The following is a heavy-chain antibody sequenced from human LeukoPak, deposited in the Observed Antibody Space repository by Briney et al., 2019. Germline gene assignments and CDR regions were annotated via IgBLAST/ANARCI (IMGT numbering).Heavy chain of an antibody. CDR2: IYASGST. D-gene: IGHD6-19*01. J-gene: IGHJ4*02. CDR1: GGSLSSGSYY. Sequence: SETLSLTCTVSGGSLSSGSYYWSWIRQPAGKGLEWIGRIYASGSTNYNPSLKSRVTISVDTSKNQFSLKLSSVTAADTAVYYCASSGWYRIYWGQGTLVTVSS. V-gene: IGHV4-61*02. CDR3: ASSGWYRIY.